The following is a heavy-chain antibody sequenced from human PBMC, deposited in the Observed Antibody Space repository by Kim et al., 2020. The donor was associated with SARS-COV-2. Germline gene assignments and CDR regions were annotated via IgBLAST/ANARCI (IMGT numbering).Heavy chain of an antibody. D-gene: IGHD3-3*01. J-gene: IGHJ5*02. Sequence: SETLSLTCAVYGGSFSGYYWSWIRQPPGKGLEWIGEINHSGSTNYNQSLKSRVTISVDTSKNQFSLKLSSVTAADTAVYYCAAKYYDFWSGYYTGAVWFDPWGQGTLVTVSS. CDR3: AAKYYDFWSGYYTGAVWFDP. CDR2: INHSGST. V-gene: IGHV4-34*01. CDR1: GGSFSGYY.